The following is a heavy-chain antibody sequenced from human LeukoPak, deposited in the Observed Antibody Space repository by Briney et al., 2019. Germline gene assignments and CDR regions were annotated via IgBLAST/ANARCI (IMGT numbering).Heavy chain of an antibody. CDR3: ATIKRGDIYGYFDF. CDR2: LYDSVRT. Sequence: SETLSLTCSVSGGTISSHYWSWLRQPPGKGLEWIAYLYDSVRTKDNPSLKGRVTLSADTSKNQHSLRLSSVTAADTAVYYCATIKRGDIYGYFDFWGQGILVTVSS. CDR1: GGTISSHY. J-gene: IGHJ4*02. V-gene: IGHV4-59*11. D-gene: IGHD5-18*01.